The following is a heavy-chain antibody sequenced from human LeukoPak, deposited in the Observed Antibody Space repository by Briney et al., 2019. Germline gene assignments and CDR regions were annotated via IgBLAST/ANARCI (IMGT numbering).Heavy chain of an antibody. CDR2: IIQDGSET. J-gene: IGHJ6*02. CDR3: VKIGGRAHGMDV. D-gene: IGHD2/OR15-2a*01. V-gene: IGHV3-7*03. CDR1: GFTVSNSY. Sequence: GGSLRLSCAASGFTVSNSYMSWVRQAPGKGLEWVANIIQDGSETYYVDSVKGRFTISRDNAKNSLFLQMNSLRAEDTAMYYCVKIGGRAHGMDVWGQGTTVTISS.